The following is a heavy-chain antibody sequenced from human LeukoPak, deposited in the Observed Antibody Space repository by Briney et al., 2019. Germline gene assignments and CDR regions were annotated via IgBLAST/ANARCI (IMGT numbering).Heavy chain of an antibody. CDR3: ARGPRAVARYDYFDY. V-gene: IGHV3-21*01. Sequence: PGGSLRLSCAASGFTFSSYSMNWVRQAPGKGLEWVSSISSSSSYIYYADSVKGRFTISRDNAKNSLYLQMNSLRAEDTAVYYRARGPRAVARYDYFDYWGQGTLVTVSS. CDR1: GFTFSSYS. CDR2: ISSSSSYI. D-gene: IGHD4-23*01. J-gene: IGHJ4*02.